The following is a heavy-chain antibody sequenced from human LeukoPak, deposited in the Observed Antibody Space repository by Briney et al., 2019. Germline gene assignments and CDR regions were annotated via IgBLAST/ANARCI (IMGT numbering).Heavy chain of an antibody. Sequence: ASVKVSCKASGYTFTGYYMHWVRQAPGQGLEWMGWINPNSGGTNYAQKFQGWVTMTRDTSISTAHMELRSLRSDDTAVYYCARAQDYDFWSAHVVNWFDPWGQGTLVTVSS. V-gene: IGHV1-2*04. J-gene: IGHJ5*02. CDR1: GYTFTGYY. D-gene: IGHD3-3*01. CDR3: ARAQDYDFWSAHVVNWFDP. CDR2: INPNSGGT.